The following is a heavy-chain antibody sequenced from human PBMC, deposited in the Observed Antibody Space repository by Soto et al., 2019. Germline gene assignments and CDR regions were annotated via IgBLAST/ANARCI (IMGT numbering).Heavy chain of an antibody. CDR3: ARDPDYGDYGGYFFDS. V-gene: IGHV1-2*02. D-gene: IGHD4-17*01. CDR2: INPTSCGT. Sequence: ASVKVACKTSGYTFAAYYIQWTRQAPGQGLEWMGWINPTSCGTVYAQNFQDRVTMTRDTSIRKAYMELRRLNSDDTVVYYCARDPDYGDYGGYFFDSWGQGTPVTVSS. CDR1: GYTFAAYY. J-gene: IGHJ4*02.